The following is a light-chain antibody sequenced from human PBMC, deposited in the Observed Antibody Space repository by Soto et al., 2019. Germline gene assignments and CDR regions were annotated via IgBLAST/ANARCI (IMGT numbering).Light chain of an antibody. CDR2: SNN. Sequence: QSVLTQPPSASGTPGQRVTISCSGSSSNIGSNTVNWYQQLPGTAPKLLIYSNNQRPSGVPARFSGSKSGTSASLAISGLQSEDQADYYCAAWDESLNGYYVFGTGTKVTVL. CDR1: SSNIGSNT. CDR3: AAWDESLNGYYV. V-gene: IGLV1-44*01. J-gene: IGLJ1*01.